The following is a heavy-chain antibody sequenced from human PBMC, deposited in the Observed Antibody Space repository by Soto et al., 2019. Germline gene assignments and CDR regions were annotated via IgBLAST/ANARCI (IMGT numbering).Heavy chain of an antibody. J-gene: IGHJ4*02. CDR2: INSGGSLI. D-gene: IGHD3-10*01. Sequence: EVQLVESGGGLVQPGGSLRLSCVGSGFRFNDYEIHWVRQAPGKGLEWIAYINSGGSLIYYAASVKGRFTISRDNYKDSVYLQMNSLRADDTALYYCARETSYGQSATVVGEFWGQGTLVTVSS. CDR1: GFRFNDYE. V-gene: IGHV3-48*03. CDR3: ARETSYGQSATVVGEF.